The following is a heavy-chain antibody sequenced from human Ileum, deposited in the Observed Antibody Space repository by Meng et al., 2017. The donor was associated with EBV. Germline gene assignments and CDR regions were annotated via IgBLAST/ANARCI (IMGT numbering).Heavy chain of an antibody. CDR1: GYTFTSYA. V-gene: IGHV7-4-1*02. CDR3: ARDPSNTSGWYAYSDY. CDR2: INTNTGNP. Sequence: QVQLVQSGSELKKPXXXXKXSXKAXGYTFTSYAMNWVRQAPGQGLEWMGWINTNTGNPTYAQDFTGRYVFSLDTSVSTAYLQISSLKAEDTAVYYCARDPSNTSGWYAYSDYWGQGTLVTVSS. D-gene: IGHD6-19*01. J-gene: IGHJ4*02.